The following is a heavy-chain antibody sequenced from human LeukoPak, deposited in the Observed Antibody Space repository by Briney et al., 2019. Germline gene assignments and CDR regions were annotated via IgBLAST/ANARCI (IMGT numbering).Heavy chain of an antibody. CDR1: GYTFTDYY. CDR3: ARRQIDCSTTSCYVDY. J-gene: IGHJ4*02. V-gene: IGHV1-2*02. D-gene: IGHD2-2*01. Sequence: ASVTVSCKASGYTFTDYYINWIRQAPGQGLEWMGLINPNRGGTSYAQNFQGRVTMNRDTPITTAYMELSRLRSDDTAVYYCARRQIDCSTTSCYVDYWGQGTLVTVSS. CDR2: INPNRGGT.